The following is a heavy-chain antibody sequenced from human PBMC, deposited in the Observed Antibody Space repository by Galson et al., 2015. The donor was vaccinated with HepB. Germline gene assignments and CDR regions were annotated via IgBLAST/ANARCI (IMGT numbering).Heavy chain of an antibody. D-gene: IGHD5-24*01. J-gene: IGHJ4*02. CDR2: ISPSGGGT. CDR1: GISYY. Sequence: SVKVSCKASGISYYIHWVRQAPGQGLEWMGLISPSGGGTSYAQKFQGRVTMTRDTSTSTVYMELSSLRSEDTAVYYCATGDDRLEYWGQGTLVTVSS. CDR3: ATGDDRLEY. V-gene: IGHV1-46*01.